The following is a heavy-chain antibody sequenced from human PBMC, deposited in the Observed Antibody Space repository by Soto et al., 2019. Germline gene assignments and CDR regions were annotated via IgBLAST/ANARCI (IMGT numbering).Heavy chain of an antibody. D-gene: IGHD3-3*01. CDR2: ISSSSGTI. V-gene: IGHV3-48*02. CDR3: AREDPWSADADDMDV. Sequence: GGSLRLSCVASGFTFSSYSLNWVRQAPGKGLEWVSYISSSSGTIYYADSVKGRFTISRDNAENSLYLQMNSLRDDDTAVYYCAREDPWSADADDMDVWGQGTTVTVSS. J-gene: IGHJ6*02. CDR1: GFTFSSYS.